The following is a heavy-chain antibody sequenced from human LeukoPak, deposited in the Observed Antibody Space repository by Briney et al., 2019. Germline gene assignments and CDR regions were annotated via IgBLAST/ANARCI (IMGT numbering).Heavy chain of an antibody. J-gene: IGHJ4*02. Sequence: GGSLRLSCAASGFTFSSYAMHWVRQAPGKGLEWVAVISYDGSNKYYADSVKGRFTISRDNSKNTLYLQMNSLRAEDTAVYYCATARGPDPGYSSGWGDFDYWGQGTLVTVSS. CDR2: ISYDGSNK. V-gene: IGHV3-30-3*01. D-gene: IGHD6-19*01. CDR1: GFTFSSYA. CDR3: ATARGPDPGYSSGWGDFDY.